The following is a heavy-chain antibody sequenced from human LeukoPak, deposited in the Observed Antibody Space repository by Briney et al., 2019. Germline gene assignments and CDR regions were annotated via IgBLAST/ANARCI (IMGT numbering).Heavy chain of an antibody. CDR3: ARDGSGDYAPGY. V-gene: IGHV1-8*01. Sequence: ASVKVSCKASGYTFTSYDINWVRQATGQGLEWMGWLNPNSGNTGYAQKFQGRVTITADESTSTAYMELSSLRSEDTAVYYCARDGSGDYAPGYWGQGTLVTVSS. CDR1: GYTFTSYD. CDR2: LNPNSGNT. D-gene: IGHD4-17*01. J-gene: IGHJ4*02.